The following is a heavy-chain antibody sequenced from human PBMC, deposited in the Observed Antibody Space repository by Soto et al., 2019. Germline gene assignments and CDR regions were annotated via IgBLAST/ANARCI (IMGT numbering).Heavy chain of an antibody. Sequence: GGSLRLSCAASGFTFSSYSMNWVRQAPGKGLEWVSYISSSSSTIYYADSVKGRFTISRDNAKNSLYLQMNSLRAEDTAVYYCARDRGTYYDFWRRYGLAIVLCGPGXMVTVSS. CDR3: ARDRGTYYDFWRRYGLAIVL. V-gene: IGHV3-48*01. J-gene: IGHJ6*02. CDR2: ISSSSSTI. CDR1: GFTFSSYS. D-gene: IGHD3-3*01.